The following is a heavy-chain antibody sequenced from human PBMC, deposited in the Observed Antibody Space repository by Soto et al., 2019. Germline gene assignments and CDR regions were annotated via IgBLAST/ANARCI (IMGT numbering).Heavy chain of an antibody. CDR1: GFTFSEAW. J-gene: IGHJ5*02. D-gene: IGHD3-3*01. Sequence: GGSLRLSCAACGFTFSEAWMTWVRQAPGRGLEWNGRIKSKTAGGRADYCSRAKDRFTILRDDSKNMVYLQMTSLKTEDTGVYYCTTDLWPSYYDFWSGHYYWFDTWGQGTLVTVSS. CDR3: TTDLWPSYYDFWSGHYYWFDT. CDR2: IKSKTAGGRA. V-gene: IGHV3-15*01.